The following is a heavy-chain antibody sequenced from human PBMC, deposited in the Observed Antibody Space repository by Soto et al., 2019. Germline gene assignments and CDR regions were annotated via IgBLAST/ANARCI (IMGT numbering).Heavy chain of an antibody. Sequence: SETLSLTCTVSGGSISSYYWSWIRQPPGKGLEWIGYIYYSGSTNYNPSLKSRVTISVDTSKNQFSLKLSSVTAADTAVYYCARDADYYDSSGYYLGQYFQHWGQGTLVTVS. J-gene: IGHJ1*01. CDR3: ARDADYYDSSGYYLGQYFQH. D-gene: IGHD3-22*01. V-gene: IGHV4-59*01. CDR1: GGSISSYY. CDR2: IYYSGST.